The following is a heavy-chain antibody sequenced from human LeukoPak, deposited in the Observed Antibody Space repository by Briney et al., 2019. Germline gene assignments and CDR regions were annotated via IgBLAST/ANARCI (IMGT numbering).Heavy chain of an antibody. J-gene: IGHJ4*02. D-gene: IGHD2-21*02. CDR3: ARGVMTADHFDY. CDR2: IYYSGST. Sequence: SETLSLTCTVSGASISGYYWTWIRQPPGQGLEWIGYIYYSGSTNYNPSLKSRVTISVDTSETQFSLKLSSVTAADTAVYYCARGVMTADHFDYWGQGTLVTVSS. CDR1: GASISGYY. V-gene: IGHV4-59*01.